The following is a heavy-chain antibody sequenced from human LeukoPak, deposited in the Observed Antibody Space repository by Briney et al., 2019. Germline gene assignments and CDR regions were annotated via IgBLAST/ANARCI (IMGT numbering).Heavy chain of an antibody. J-gene: IGHJ4*02. CDR1: GGTFSSYA. D-gene: IGHD3-22*01. CDR2: IIPIFGTA. CDR3: ASVGDYCDSSGYYHPYFDY. Sequence: ASVKVSCKASGGTFSSYAISWVRQAPGQGLEWMGGIIPIFGTANYAQKFQGRVTITADESTSTAYMELSSLRSEDTAVYYCASVGDYCDSSGYYHPYFDYWGQGTLVTVSS. V-gene: IGHV1-69*13.